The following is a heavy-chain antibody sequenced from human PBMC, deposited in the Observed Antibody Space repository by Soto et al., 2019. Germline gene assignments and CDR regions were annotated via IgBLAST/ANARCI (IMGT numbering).Heavy chain of an antibody. J-gene: IGHJ6*02. CDR3: ARYRRRSPTFGFSIAAAGQMYYYYGMDV. V-gene: IGHV1-18*01. Sequence: QVQLVQSGAEVKKPGASVKVSCKASGYTFTSYGISWVRQAPGQGLEWMGWISAYNGNTNYAQKLQGRVTMTTDTSTSTAYMELRSLRSDDTAVYYCARYRRRSPTFGFSIAAAGQMYYYYGMDVWGQGTTVTVSS. D-gene: IGHD6-13*01. CDR1: GYTFTSYG. CDR2: ISAYNGNT.